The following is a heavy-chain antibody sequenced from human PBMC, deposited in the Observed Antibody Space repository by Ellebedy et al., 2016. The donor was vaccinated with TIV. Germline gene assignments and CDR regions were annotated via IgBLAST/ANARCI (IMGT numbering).Heavy chain of an antibody. CDR3: AREWGVVVVPAANDYYYYGMDV. J-gene: IGHJ6*02. CDR1: GYTFTSYD. D-gene: IGHD2-2*01. CDR2: ISAYNGNT. V-gene: IGHV1-18*01. Sequence: AASVKVSCKASGYTFTSYDINWVRQAPGQGLEWMGWISAYNGNTNYAQKLQGRVTMTTDTSTSTAYMELRSLRSDDTAVYYCAREWGVVVVPAANDYYYYGMDVWGQGTTVTVSS.